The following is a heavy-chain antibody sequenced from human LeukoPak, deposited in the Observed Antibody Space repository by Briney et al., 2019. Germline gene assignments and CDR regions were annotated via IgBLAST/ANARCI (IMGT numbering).Heavy chain of an antibody. Sequence: SQTLSLTCTVSGGSISSGSYYWSWIRQPAGKGLEWIGRIYTSGSTNYNPSLKSRVTISVDTSKNQFSLKLSSVTAADTAVYYCARESGMVRGVIPSPYFDYWGQGTLVTVSS. CDR2: IYTSGST. CDR1: GGSISSGSYY. J-gene: IGHJ4*02. CDR3: ARESGMVRGVIPSPYFDY. D-gene: IGHD3-10*01. V-gene: IGHV4-61*02.